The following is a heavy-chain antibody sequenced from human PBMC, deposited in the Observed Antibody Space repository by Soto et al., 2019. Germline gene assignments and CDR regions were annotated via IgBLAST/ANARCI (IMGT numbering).Heavy chain of an antibody. CDR2: IVVGSGNT. J-gene: IGHJ6*02. CDR1: GFTFTSSA. Sequence: SVKVSCKASGFTFTSSAMQWVRQARGQRLEWIGWIVVGSGNTNYAQKFQERVTITRDMSTSTAYMELSSLRSEDTAVYYCASNVITMIVGGMDVWGQGTTVTVSS. V-gene: IGHV1-58*02. D-gene: IGHD3-22*01. CDR3: ASNVITMIVGGMDV.